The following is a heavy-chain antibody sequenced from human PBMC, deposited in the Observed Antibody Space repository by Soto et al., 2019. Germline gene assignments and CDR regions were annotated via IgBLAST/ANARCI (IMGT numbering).Heavy chain of an antibody. V-gene: IGHV3-74*01. J-gene: IGHJ4*02. CDR1: GFTFSSYW. Sequence: PGGSLRLSCAASGFTFSSYWMHWVRQAPGKGLVWVARIYNPGSTASYADSVKGRFTISRDNAKNTLYLQTSSLTVEDTAVFYCVRGNTGYGNFDYWGQGILVTVSS. CDR2: IYNPGSTA. D-gene: IGHD5-12*01. CDR3: VRGNTGYGNFDY.